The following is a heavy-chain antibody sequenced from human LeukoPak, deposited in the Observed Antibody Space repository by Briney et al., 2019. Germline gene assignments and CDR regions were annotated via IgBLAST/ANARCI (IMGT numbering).Heavy chain of an antibody. D-gene: IGHD3-10*01. Sequence: NPSETLSLTCAVSGGSISNSNWWSWVRQPPGKGLEWIGEIYHSGSTNYNPSLKSRVTISVDKSKNQFSLKLSSVTAADTAVYYCARDEGRSDGGHYFDYWGQGTLVTVSS. CDR1: GGSISNSNW. CDR3: ARDEGRSDGGHYFDY. J-gene: IGHJ4*02. V-gene: IGHV4-4*02. CDR2: IYHSGST.